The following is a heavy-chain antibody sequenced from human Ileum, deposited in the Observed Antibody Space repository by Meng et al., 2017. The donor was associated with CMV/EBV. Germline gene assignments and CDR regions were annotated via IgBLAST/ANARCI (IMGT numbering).Heavy chain of an antibody. V-gene: IGHV4-31*02. Sequence: TVANGSISSGAHYWSWIRQHPGKGLEWIGYIYYSGNTYYNPSLQSRATTSVDTSQNSFSLRLSSVTAADTAVYYCARLRAGISCFDPWGQGALVTVSS. J-gene: IGHJ5*02. CDR2: IYYSGNT. CDR1: NGSISSGAHY. D-gene: IGHD6-19*01. CDR3: ARLRAGISCFDP.